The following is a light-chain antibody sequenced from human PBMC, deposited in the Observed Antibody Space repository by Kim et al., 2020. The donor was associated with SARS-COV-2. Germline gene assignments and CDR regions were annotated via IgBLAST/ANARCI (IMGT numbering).Light chain of an antibody. CDR1: HDISNY. Sequence: IQITQTPSSLSASVGDRVTISCRASHDISNYLGWIQLRPGKAPRSLILGAYTLQGGVPSRFSGSGSGTDFTLTISSLQPDDYGTYDFLYYNNDPPTFGQGTKVEIK. V-gene: IGKV1-16*01. CDR2: GAY. CDR3: LYYNNDPPT. J-gene: IGKJ2*01.